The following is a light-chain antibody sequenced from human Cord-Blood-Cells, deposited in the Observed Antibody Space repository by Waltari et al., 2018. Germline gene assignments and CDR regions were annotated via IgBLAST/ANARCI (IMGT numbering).Light chain of an antibody. CDR1: QSVSSN. V-gene: IGKV3-15*01. J-gene: IGKJ4*01. CDR3: QQYNNWPLT. CDR2: GAS. Sequence: EIVMTQSPATLSVSPGERATISCRASQSVSSNLPWYQQKPGQAPRLLIYGASTRATGIPARFSGSGSGTEFTLTISSLQSEDFAVYYCQQYNNWPLTFGGGTKVEIK.